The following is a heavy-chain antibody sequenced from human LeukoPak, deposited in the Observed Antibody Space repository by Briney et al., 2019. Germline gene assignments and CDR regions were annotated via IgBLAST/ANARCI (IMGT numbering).Heavy chain of an antibody. CDR1: GYTFTSYY. CDR3: ARVNSSSWYIGNYFDY. J-gene: IGHJ4*02. V-gene: IGHV1-46*01. D-gene: IGHD6-13*01. CDR2: INPSGGST. Sequence: ASVKVSCKASGYTFTSYYMHWVRQAPGQGLEWMGIINPSGGSTSYAQKFRGRVTMTRDTSTSTVYMELSSLRSEDTAVYYCARVNSSSWYIGNYFDYWGQGTLVTVSS.